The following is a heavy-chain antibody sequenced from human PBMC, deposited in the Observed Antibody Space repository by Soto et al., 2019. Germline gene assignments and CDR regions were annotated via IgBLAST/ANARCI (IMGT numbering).Heavy chain of an antibody. CDR2: ISSNSKNI. J-gene: IGHJ6*02. V-gene: IGHV3-21*01. CDR1: GFTFSTYS. D-gene: IGHD3-3*01. Sequence: PGGSLRLSCVASGFTFSTYSMNWVRQAPGKGLEWVSSISSNSKNIFYADSVKGRFTISRDNAKNSLYLQMNSLRAEDTAVYYCARDGFVNDFWSGYQNYYYGMDVWGQGTTVTVSS. CDR3: ARDGFVNDFWSGYQNYYYGMDV.